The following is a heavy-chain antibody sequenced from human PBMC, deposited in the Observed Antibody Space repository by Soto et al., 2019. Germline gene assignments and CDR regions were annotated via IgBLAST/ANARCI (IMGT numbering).Heavy chain of an antibody. CDR2: VNPNTGNT. D-gene: IGHD3-10*01. J-gene: IGHJ5*01. CDR3: ARAYGAGSFDF. V-gene: IGHV1-8*01. Sequence: QVQLVQSGAEVKKPGASVKVSCTASGYTFRSYDIHWVRQATGQGLEWMGWVNPNTGNTGYAQRFQGRVTMTRDISKSTAYMELSRLTSEDTTIYYCARAYGAGSFDFWGPGTLVSVFS. CDR1: GYTFRSYD.